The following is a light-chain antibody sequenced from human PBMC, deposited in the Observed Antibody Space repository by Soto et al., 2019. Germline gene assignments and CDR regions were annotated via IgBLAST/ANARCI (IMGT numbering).Light chain of an antibody. CDR2: DVS. CDR3: SSYTSSSTLGV. Sequence: QSALTQPASVSGSPGQSITISFTGTSSDVGGYNYVSWYQQHPGKAPTLMIYDVSNRPSGVSNRFSGSKSGNTASLTISGLQDEDEADYYCSSYTSSSTLGVFGTGTKLTVL. J-gene: IGLJ1*01. CDR1: SSDVGGYNY. V-gene: IGLV2-14*01.